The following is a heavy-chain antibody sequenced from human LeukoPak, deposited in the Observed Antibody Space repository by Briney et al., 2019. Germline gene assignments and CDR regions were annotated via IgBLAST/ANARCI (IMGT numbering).Heavy chain of an antibody. V-gene: IGHV4-4*07. J-gene: IGHJ4*02. CDR2: IYTSGST. D-gene: IGHD3-22*01. CDR3: ARDHASIGLFDY. CDR1: GGSISSYY. Sequence: SETLSLTCAVSGGSISSYYWSWIRQPAGKGLEWIGRIYTSGSTNYNPSLKSRVTMSVDTSKNQFSLKLSSVTAADTAVYYCARDHASIGLFDYWGQGTLVTDSS.